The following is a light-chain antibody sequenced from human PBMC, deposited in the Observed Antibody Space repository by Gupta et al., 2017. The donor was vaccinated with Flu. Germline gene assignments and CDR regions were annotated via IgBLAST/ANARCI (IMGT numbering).Light chain of an antibody. CDR1: QSLLHSNGYNY. Sequence: MVMTQSPLSLRVTPGEPASISCRSSQSLLHSNGYNYLDWYLQKPGQSPQLLIYLGSNRASGIPDRFSGSGSGTEFTLKISRVEAEDVGVYYCMQARQTPRTFGGGTKVEIK. J-gene: IGKJ4*01. CDR3: MQARQTPRT. CDR2: LGS. V-gene: IGKV2-28*01.